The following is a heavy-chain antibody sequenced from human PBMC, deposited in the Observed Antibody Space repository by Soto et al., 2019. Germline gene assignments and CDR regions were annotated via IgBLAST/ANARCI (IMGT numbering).Heavy chain of an antibody. CDR2: IIPIIGII. Sequence: ASVKVSCKASGGTFSTYTITWVRQAPGQGLEWMGRIIPIIGIINYAQKFQGRVTISADKFTGTAYMELNRLRAEDTAVYYCAKGSHYDILTAYHAFDFWGQGTLVTVSS. CDR1: GGTFSTYT. D-gene: IGHD3-9*01. CDR3: AKGSHYDILTAYHAFDF. J-gene: IGHJ4*02. V-gene: IGHV1-69*02.